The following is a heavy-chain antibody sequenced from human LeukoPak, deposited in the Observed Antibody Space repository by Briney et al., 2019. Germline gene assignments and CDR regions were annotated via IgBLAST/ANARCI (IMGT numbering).Heavy chain of an antibody. CDR2: INQDGSKK. CDR3: EGAWS. CDR1: GFTFSTYL. V-gene: IGHV3-7*01. J-gene: IGHJ5*02. D-gene: IGHD6-19*01. Sequence: GGSLRLSCAASGFTFSTYLMNWVRQTPGKRLEWVASINQDGSKKNYVDSVKGRFTISRDNAMDSLYMQMNSLRAEDTAVYYCEGAWSWGQGTLVTVSS.